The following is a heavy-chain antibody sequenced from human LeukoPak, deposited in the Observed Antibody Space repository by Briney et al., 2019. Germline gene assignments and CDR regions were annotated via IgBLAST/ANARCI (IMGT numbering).Heavy chain of an antibody. V-gene: IGHV3-30*04. CDR1: GFTFGDYA. CDR3: ARGQSSYYGSGSYWESGFDP. J-gene: IGHJ5*02. Sequence: GGSLRLSCTASGFTFGDYAMSWVRQAPGKGLEWVAVISYDGSNKYYADSVKGRFTISRDNSKNTLYLQMNSLRAEDTAVYYCARGQSSYYGSGSYWESGFDPWGQGTLVTVSS. CDR2: ISYDGSNK. D-gene: IGHD3-10*01.